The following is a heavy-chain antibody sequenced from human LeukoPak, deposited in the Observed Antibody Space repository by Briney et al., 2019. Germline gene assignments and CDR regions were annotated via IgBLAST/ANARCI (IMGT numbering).Heavy chain of an antibody. J-gene: IGHJ5*02. V-gene: IGHV3-48*01. CDR2: ISGSGGSI. CDR1: GFTFSTYS. Sequence: GGSVRLSCAASGFTFSTYSMNWIRQAPGKGLEWISYISGSGGSIFSADSVRGRFTISRDNANNSLFLQMNSLRAEDTAVYYCARGRYYDTSAYNWFDPWGQGTLVTVSS. D-gene: IGHD3-22*01. CDR3: ARGRYYDTSAYNWFDP.